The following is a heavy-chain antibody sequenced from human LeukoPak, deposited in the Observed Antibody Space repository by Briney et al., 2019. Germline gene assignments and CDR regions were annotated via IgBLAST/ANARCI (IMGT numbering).Heavy chain of an antibody. D-gene: IGHD2-15*01. CDR1: GGSISSHY. CDR3: ARDKGIIDHNWFDP. V-gene: IGHV4-59*11. J-gene: IGHJ5*02. CDR2: IYYSGST. Sequence: SETLSLTCTVSGGSISSHYWSWIRQPPGKGLEWIGYIYYSGSTNYNPSLKGRVTISVDTSKNQFSLKLSSVTAADTAVYYCARDKGIIDHNWFDPWGQGTLVTVSS.